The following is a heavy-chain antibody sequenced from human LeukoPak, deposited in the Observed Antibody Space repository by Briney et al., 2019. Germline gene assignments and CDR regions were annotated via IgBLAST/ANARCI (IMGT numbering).Heavy chain of an antibody. V-gene: IGHV3-21*01. Sequence: GGSLRLSCAASGFTFSSYSMNWVRQAPGKGLEWVSSISSSSSYIYYADSVKGRFTISRDNAKNSLYLQMNSLRAEDTAVYYCARDKIEGPSNFDNWGQGTLVIVSS. CDR1: GFTFSSYS. CDR2: ISSSSSYI. CDR3: ARDKIEGPSNFDN. D-gene: IGHD2/OR15-2a*01. J-gene: IGHJ4*02.